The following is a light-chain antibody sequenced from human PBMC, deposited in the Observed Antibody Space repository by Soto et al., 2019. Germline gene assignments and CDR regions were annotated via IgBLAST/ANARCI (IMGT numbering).Light chain of an antibody. Sequence: DIQMTQSPSSMSASVGDRVTITCRASQDIYNYFDWFQQKPGKVPKRLIYGASSLQSGVPSRFSGSGIGTEFTLTISSLQPEDFATYYCLQYLTNPRTFGQGTTVEI. CDR3: LQYLTNPRT. V-gene: IGKV1-17*03. J-gene: IGKJ1*01. CDR2: GAS. CDR1: QDIYNY.